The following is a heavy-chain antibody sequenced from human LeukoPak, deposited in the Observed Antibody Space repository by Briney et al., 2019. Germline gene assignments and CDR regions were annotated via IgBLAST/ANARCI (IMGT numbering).Heavy chain of an antibody. D-gene: IGHD2-15*01. CDR3: ARGLRVVIGGSPPWYYFDY. V-gene: IGHV1-8*01. J-gene: IGHJ4*02. CDR1: GYTFMNYD. CDR2: IDPKSGNT. Sequence: ASVKVSCKASGYTFMNYDINWVRQAPGQGLEWMGWIDPKSGNTGYAQNFQGRVTMTRNASMSTAYMELRSLRSEDTAVYYCARGLRVVIGGSPPWYYFDYWGQGSLVTVSS.